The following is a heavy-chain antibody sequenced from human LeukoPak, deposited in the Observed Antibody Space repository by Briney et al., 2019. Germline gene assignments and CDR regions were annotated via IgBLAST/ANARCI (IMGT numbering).Heavy chain of an antibody. Sequence: ASVKVSCKASGYIFTSNDINWVRQATGQGPEWMGWMNPNSGNTGYAQKFQGTVTLTRNTSISTAYMELSRLRSEDPAVYYCATGDGSGTLYFDSWGQGTLVTVSS. D-gene: IGHD2-15*01. J-gene: IGHJ4*02. CDR3: ATGDGSGTLYFDS. CDR1: GYIFTSND. CDR2: MNPNSGNT. V-gene: IGHV1-8*01.